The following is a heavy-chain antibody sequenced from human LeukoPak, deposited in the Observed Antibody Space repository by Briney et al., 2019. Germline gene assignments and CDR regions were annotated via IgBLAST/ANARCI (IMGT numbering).Heavy chain of an antibody. CDR1: GFTFSSYA. CDR3: AKDYTVTTRGYFEY. D-gene: IGHD4-17*01. CDR2: ISGSGGSA. Sequence: GRSLRLSCAASGFTFSSYAMSWVRQAPGKGLEWVSVISGSGGSAYYIDSVQGRFTISRDGSTDTLYLQMNSLRAEDTAVYYCAKDYTVTTRGYFEYWGQGTLVIVSS. V-gene: IGHV3-23*01. J-gene: IGHJ4*02.